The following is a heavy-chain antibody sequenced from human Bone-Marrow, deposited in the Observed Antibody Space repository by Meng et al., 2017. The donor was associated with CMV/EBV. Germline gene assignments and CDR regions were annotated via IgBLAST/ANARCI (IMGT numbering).Heavy chain of an antibody. CDR1: GYYISSGYY. CDR2: IYHSGST. J-gene: IGHJ6*02. V-gene: IGHV4-38-2*02. Sequence: SETLSLTCTVSGYYISSGYYWCWIRQPPGKGLEWIGSIYHSGSTNYNRSLKSRVTISVDKSKNQFSLKLSSVTAADTAVYYCARDGGSSWSQYYYNGMDVWGQGTTVTVSS. D-gene: IGHD6-13*01. CDR3: ARDGGSSWSQYYYNGMDV.